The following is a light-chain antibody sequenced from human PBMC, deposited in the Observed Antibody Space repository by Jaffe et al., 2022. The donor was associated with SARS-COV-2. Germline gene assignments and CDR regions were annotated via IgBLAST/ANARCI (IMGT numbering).Light chain of an antibody. CDR2: AAS. CDR1: QGISSH. J-gene: IGKJ4*01. Sequence: DIQLTQSPSFLSASVGDRVTITCRASQGISSHLAWYQQKPRKAPKLLIYAASTLQSGVPSRFSGSGSGTEFTLTISSLQPEDFATYYCQQLNNYPLTFGGGTKVEIK. CDR3: QQLNNYPLT. V-gene: IGKV1-9*01.